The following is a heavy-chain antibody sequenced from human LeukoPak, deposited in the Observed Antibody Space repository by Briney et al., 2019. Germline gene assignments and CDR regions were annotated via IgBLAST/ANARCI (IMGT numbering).Heavy chain of an antibody. CDR2: INPNSGGT. Sequence: ASVKVSCKASGHTFTGYYMHWVRQAPGQGLEWMGWINPNSGGTNYAQKFQGRVTMTRDTSISTAYMELSRLRSDDTAVYYCARGSTYYDILTGYYNPYYFDYWGQGTLVTVSS. J-gene: IGHJ4*02. CDR3: ARGSTYYDILTGYYNPYYFDY. D-gene: IGHD3-9*01. CDR1: GHTFTGYY. V-gene: IGHV1-2*02.